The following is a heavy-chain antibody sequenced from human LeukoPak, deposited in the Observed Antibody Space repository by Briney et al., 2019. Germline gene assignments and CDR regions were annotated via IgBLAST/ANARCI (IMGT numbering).Heavy chain of an antibody. CDR2: INPNSGGT. Sequence: ASVKVSCKASGYTFTGYYMHWVRQAPGQGLEWMGWINPNSGGTNYAQKFQGGVTMTRDTSISTAYMELSRLRSDDTAVYYCARRYCSSTSCYGAVDYWGQGTLVTVSS. D-gene: IGHD2-2*01. J-gene: IGHJ4*02. V-gene: IGHV1-2*02. CDR1: GYTFTGYY. CDR3: ARRYCSSTSCYGAVDY.